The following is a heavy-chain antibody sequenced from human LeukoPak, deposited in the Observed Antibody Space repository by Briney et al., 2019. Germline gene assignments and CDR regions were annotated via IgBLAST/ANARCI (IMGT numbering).Heavy chain of an antibody. CDR2: IKEDGTET. V-gene: IGHV3-7*03. Sequence: GGSLRLSCAASGFPFSSYSMTWVRRAPGKGLEWVANIKEDGTETYYVDSVKGRFTISRDNAKNSLYLQMNSLRVEDTAVYYCAKEGRSLQTYWGQGTLVTVSS. J-gene: IGHJ4*02. D-gene: IGHD5-24*01. CDR3: AKEGRSLQTY. CDR1: GFPFSSYS.